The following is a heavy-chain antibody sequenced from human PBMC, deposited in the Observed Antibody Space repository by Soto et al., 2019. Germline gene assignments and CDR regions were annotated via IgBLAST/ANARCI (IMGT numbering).Heavy chain of an antibody. J-gene: IGHJ6*02. Sequence: QVQLVQSGAEVKKPGSSVKVSCKASGGTFSSYAISWVRQAPGQGLAWMGGIIPIFGTANYAQKFQGRVTITADKSTSTAYMELSSLRSEDTAVYYCASEMSGYCSSTSCYPAHYYYYGMDVWGQGTTVTVSS. CDR2: IIPIFGTA. CDR3: ASEMSGYCSSTSCYPAHYYYYGMDV. D-gene: IGHD2-2*01. CDR1: GGTFSSYA. V-gene: IGHV1-69*06.